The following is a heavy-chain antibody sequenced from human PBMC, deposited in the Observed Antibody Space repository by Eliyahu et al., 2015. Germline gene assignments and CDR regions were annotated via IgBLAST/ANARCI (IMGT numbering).Heavy chain of an antibody. J-gene: IGHJ4*02. V-gene: IGHV1-18*01. CDR1: GYTFNNYG. CDR2: ISAYNGNI. CDR3: ARDEGSGSYRFDY. Sequence: QFQLVQSGAEVKKPGASVKVSCKAFGYTFNNYGITWVRQAPGQGLEWMGWISAYNGNINYAQKLQGRVTMTTDTTTSTAYMELRSLRSDDTAVYYCARDEGSGSYRFDYWGQGTLVTVSS. D-gene: IGHD3-10*01.